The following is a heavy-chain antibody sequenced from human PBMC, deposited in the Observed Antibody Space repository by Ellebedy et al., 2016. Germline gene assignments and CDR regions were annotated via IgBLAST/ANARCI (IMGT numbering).Heavy chain of an antibody. Sequence: SLKISCAGSGFSFDDYAMYWVRQAPGKGLEWVSGISWHSVSIGYADSVKGRFTISRDNAKNSLYLQMNSLSAEDTGLYYCAKGLTARGFFDYWGQGTLVTVSS. CDR1: GFSFDDYA. J-gene: IGHJ4*02. V-gene: IGHV3-9*01. D-gene: IGHD3-10*01. CDR2: ISWHSVSI. CDR3: AKGLTARGFFDY.